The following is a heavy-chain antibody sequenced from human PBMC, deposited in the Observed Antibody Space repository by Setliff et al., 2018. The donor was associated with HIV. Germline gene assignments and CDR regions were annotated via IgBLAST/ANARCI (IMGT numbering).Heavy chain of an antibody. CDR3: ATDPGYSSTWYSESFQH. D-gene: IGHD6-13*01. J-gene: IGHJ1*01. Sequence: ASVKVSCKISGYTLTELSIHWVRRAPGKGLEWMANFDPEDGETFYAQKFQGRLTMTEDTSTDTVYMELSSLRSDDTAMYYCATDPGYSSTWYSESFQHWGQGTVVTVSS. CDR1: GYTLTELS. V-gene: IGHV1-24*01. CDR2: FDPEDGET.